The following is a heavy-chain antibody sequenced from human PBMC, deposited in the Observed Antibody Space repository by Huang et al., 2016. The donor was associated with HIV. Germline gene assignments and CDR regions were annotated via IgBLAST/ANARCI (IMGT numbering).Heavy chain of an antibody. J-gene: IGHJ4*02. CDR1: GYTFSIYG. CDR3: ARVPSDLYSDY. V-gene: IGHV1-18*01. D-gene: IGHD2-21*01. CDR2: VSEHSGFT. Sequence: QVQLVQSGPEVKKPGASVKVSCKDSGYTFSIYGISWLRKAPGKGPDWMGWVSEHSGFTDTSHKFQGRVTMTTDTSTSTAYMDLRSLTADDTAVYYCARVPSDLYSDYWGQGTLVTVSS.